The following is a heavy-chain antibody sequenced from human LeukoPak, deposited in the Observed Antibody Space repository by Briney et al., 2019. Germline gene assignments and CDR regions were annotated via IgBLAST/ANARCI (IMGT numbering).Heavy chain of an antibody. CDR2: INPNSGGT. CDR1: GYTFTGYY. Sequence: ASVKVPCKASGYTFTGYYMHWVRQAPGQGLEWMGWINPNSGGTNYAQKFQGRVTMTRDTSISTAYMELSRLRSDDTAVYYCARGSLGDPFTDDAFDIWGQGTMVTVSS. V-gene: IGHV1-2*02. J-gene: IGHJ3*02. CDR3: ARGSLGDPFTDDAFDI. D-gene: IGHD3-16*01.